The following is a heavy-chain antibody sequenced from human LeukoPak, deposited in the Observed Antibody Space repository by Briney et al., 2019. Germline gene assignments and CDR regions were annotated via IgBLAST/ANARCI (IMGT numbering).Heavy chain of an antibody. CDR3: ARQGPYCRSTTCYVSFGAFDI. CDR1: GGSISNYY. CDR2: IYSSGST. Sequence: SETLSLTCTVSGGSISNYYWSWIRQPAGKGLEWIGRIYSSGSTNYKSSLKSRVTISIDTSQNQFSLRLRSVTAADTAVYYCARQGPYCRSTTCYVSFGAFDIWGQGTMVTVSS. V-gene: IGHV4-4*07. J-gene: IGHJ3*02. D-gene: IGHD2-2*01.